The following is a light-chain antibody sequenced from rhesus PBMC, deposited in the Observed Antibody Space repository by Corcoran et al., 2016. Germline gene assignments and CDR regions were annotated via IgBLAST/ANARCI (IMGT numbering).Light chain of an antibody. Sequence: DIQMTQSPSSLSASVGDTVTITCRASQGISSYLNWFQQKPGKAPKLLIYAASSLESGVPSRFRGSGAGTDVTLTISSLQPEDFAVYYCLQHNSYPLTFGGGTKVELK. V-gene: IGKV1-28*03. J-gene: IGKJ4*01. CDR1: QGISSY. CDR3: LQHNSYPLT. CDR2: AAS.